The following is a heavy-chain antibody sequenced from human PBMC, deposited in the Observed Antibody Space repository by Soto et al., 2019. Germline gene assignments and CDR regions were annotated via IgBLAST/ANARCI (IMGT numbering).Heavy chain of an antibody. J-gene: IGHJ5*02. CDR3: ARDLGGNNWFGP. CDR1: GGSISDYY. V-gene: IGHV4-4*07. Sequence: SETLSLTCTVSGGSISDYYWTWIRQPAGKGLEWIGRISTSGSTNYSPSLKSRVTLSVDTSKNQFSLKLNSVTAADTAVYYCARDLGGNNWFGPWGQGTLVTVSS. CDR2: ISTSGST. D-gene: IGHD2-15*01.